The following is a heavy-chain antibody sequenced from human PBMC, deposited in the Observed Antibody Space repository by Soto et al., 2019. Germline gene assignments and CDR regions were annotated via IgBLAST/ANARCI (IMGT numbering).Heavy chain of an antibody. CDR3: ARSCQRTHYYYGMDV. D-gene: IGHD2-15*01. CDR2: IYPGDSDT. CDR1: GYSFTSYW. Sequence: PGESLKISCKGSGYSFTSYWIGWVRQMPGKGLEWMGIIYPGDSDTRYSPSFQGQVTISADKSISTAYLQWSSLKASDTAMYYCARSCQRTHYYYGMDVWGQGTTVTVSS. V-gene: IGHV5-51*01. J-gene: IGHJ6*02.